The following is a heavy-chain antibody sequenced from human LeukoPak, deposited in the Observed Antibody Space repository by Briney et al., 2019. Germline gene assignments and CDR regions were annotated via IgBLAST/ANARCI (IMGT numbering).Heavy chain of an antibody. CDR1: GFTFSSYA. CDR2: IFPSGGEI. CDR3: ATYRQVLLPFES. J-gene: IGHJ4*02. Sequence: GSLRLSCAASGFTFSSYAMSWVRQAPGKGLEWVSSIFPSGGEIHYADSVRGRFTISRDNSKSTLSLQMNSLRAEDTAIYYCATYRQVLLPFESWGQGTLVTVSS. V-gene: IGHV3-23*01. D-gene: IGHD2-8*02.